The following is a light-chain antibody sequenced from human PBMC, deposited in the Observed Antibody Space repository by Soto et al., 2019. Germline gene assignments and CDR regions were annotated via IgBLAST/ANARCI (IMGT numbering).Light chain of an antibody. CDR1: TLGSKF. CDR2: EDT. J-gene: IGLJ3*02. Sequence: SYELTQPPSLSVSPGQTANITCSGNTLGSKFVFWYQQKAGQSPMVVIYEDTKLPSGIPERFSGSNSGNTATLTISGTQTIDEGDFYCQSWDSGTVVFGGGTKLTVL. V-gene: IGLV3-1*01. CDR3: QSWDSGTVV.